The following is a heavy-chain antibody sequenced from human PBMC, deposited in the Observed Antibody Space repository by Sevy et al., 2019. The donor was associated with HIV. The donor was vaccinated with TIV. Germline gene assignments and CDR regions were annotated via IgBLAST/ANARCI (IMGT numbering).Heavy chain of an antibody. J-gene: IGHJ3*02. D-gene: IGHD3-22*01. CDR3: AGGRYDSSGSFDAFDI. CDR2: IFRSGGVT. Sequence: GGSLRLSCAASGFTFSNYAMNWVRQAPGKGLEWVSTIFRSGGVTYYADSVRGRCTISRDKFKNTRNLQMHRLRAEDTGVYYCAGGRYDSSGSFDAFDIWGQGTMVTVSS. CDR1: GFTFSNYA. V-gene: IGHV3-23*01.